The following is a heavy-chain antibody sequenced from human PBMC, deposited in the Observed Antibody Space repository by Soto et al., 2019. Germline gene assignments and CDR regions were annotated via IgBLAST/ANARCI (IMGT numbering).Heavy chain of an antibody. CDR1: VGSFSGYQ. J-gene: IGHJ6*03. V-gene: IGHV4-34*01. CDR3: ARGVLRWYGELSRRGDHYYYLDV. Sequence: QVQLQQWGAGLLKPSEILSLTCAVYVGSFSGYQWSWIRQPPGKGLAWSVEINDSGSTTYNPSLKSRVTISVVSSKNQVSLKLSSVTAADTAVYYCARGVLRWYGELSRRGDHYYYLDVWGKGTTVTVSS. D-gene: IGHD3-10*01. CDR2: INDSGST.